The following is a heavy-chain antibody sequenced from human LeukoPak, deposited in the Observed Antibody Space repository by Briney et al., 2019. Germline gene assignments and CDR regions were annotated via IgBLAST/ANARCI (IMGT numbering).Heavy chain of an antibody. D-gene: IGHD2-2*01. CDR3: AGEPDA. CDR2: VNYRGSA. J-gene: IGHJ4*02. V-gene: IGHV4-39*07. Sequence: SETLSLTCTVSGGSISGSGYYWGWIRQPPTKGLEWVATVNYRGSAFYSPSLRSRATISVDTSKNQFSLRLTSVTAAATAGYYCAGEPDAWGQGTLVTVSS. CDR1: GGSISGSGYY.